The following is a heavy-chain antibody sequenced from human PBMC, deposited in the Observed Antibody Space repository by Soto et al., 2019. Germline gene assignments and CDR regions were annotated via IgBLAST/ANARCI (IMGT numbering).Heavy chain of an antibody. CDR1: GGSFSSSNYY. CDR2: IYYSGSS. Sequence: SETLSLTCTVSGGSFSSSNYYLGWIRQPPGKGLEWIGRIYYSGSSNYNPSLKSRVTISVDTSKDQFSLKLSSVTAADTAVYYCARYEVGTMFDHWGQGTLVTVSS. J-gene: IGHJ4*02. CDR3: ARYEVGTMFDH. D-gene: IGHD5-12*01. V-gene: IGHV4-39*01.